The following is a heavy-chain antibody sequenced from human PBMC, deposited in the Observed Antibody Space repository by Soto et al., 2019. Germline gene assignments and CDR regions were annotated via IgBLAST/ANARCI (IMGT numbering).Heavy chain of an antibody. CDR2: INQDGREK. Sequence: HPGGSLRLSCAASGFTFSSYWMNWVRQAPGKGLEWVASINQDGREKIYVDSVKGRFTISRDNAKNSLYLQMNSLRDEDTAVYYCAIPRDFWGQGTLVTVSS. CDR1: GFTFSSYW. J-gene: IGHJ4*02. V-gene: IGHV3-7*01. CDR3: AIPRDF.